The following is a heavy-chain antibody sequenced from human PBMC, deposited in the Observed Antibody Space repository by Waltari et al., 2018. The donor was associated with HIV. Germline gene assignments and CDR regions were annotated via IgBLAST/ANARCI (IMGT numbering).Heavy chain of an antibody. D-gene: IGHD3-22*01. V-gene: IGHV4-39*01. J-gene: IGHJ5*02. CDR1: GGSISSRSYY. CDR2: IYYSGST. Sequence: QLQLQESGPGLVKPSETLSLTCTVSGGSISSRSYYWGWIRQPPGKGLEWIGSIYYSGSTYYNPSLKSRVTISVDTSKNQFSLKLSSVTAADTAVYYCARQRITMIVVVGDWFDPWGQGTLVTVSS. CDR3: ARQRITMIVVVGDWFDP.